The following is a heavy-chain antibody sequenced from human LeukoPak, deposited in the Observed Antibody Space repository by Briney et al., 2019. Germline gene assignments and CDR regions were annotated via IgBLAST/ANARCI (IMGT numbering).Heavy chain of an antibody. CDR3: ARDGSGSYYDRGWFDS. CDR2: IMPLFGTA. D-gene: IGHD3-10*01. J-gene: IGHJ5*01. Sequence: ASVKVSCKTSGGTFNNSAISWVRQAPGQGLEWLGGIMPLFGTAGYAQKFQGRVTMTRNTSISTAYMELSSLTSEDTAVYYCARDGSGSYYDRGWFDSWGQGTLVTVSS. V-gene: IGHV1-69*05. CDR1: GGTFNNSA.